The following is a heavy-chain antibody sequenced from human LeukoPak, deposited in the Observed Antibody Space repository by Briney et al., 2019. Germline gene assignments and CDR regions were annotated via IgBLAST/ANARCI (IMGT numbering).Heavy chain of an antibody. V-gene: IGHV4-39*01. D-gene: IGHD2-2*01. Sequence: SETLSLTCTVSGDSISSSSYYWGWIRQPPGKGLEWIGSIYYSGSTYYNPSLKSRVTISVDTSKNQFSLKLSSVTAADTAVYYCARALQDIVVVPAAAFDYWGQGTLVTVSS. CDR1: GDSISSSSYY. CDR3: ARALQDIVVVPAAAFDY. J-gene: IGHJ4*02. CDR2: IYYSGST.